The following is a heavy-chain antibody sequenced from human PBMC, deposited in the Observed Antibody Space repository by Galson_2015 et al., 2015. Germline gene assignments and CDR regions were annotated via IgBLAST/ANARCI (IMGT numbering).Heavy chain of an antibody. J-gene: IGHJ6*02. CDR1: GGSISSSSYY. V-gene: IGHV4-39*07. CDR3: ASGQYCSSTSCYLAGMDV. Sequence: ETLSLTCTVSGGSISSSSYYWGRIRQPPGKGLEWIGSIYYSGSTYYNPSLKSRVTISVDTSKNQFSLKLSSVTAADTAVYYCASGQYCSSTSCYLAGMDVWGQGTTATVSS. D-gene: IGHD2-2*01. CDR2: IYYSGST.